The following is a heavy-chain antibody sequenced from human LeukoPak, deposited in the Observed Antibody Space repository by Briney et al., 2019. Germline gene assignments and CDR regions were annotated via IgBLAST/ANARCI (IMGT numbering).Heavy chain of an antibody. V-gene: IGHV3-48*01. J-gene: IGHJ4*02. CDR2: VSTSSTTI. CDR1: GSTFSTYS. CDR3: ARVKGGFDS. Sequence: GGSLRLSCAGSGSTFSTYSMNWVRQAPGKGLEWISYVSTSSTTIYYADSVKGRFSISRDNANNSLYLQMNSLRAEDTAVYYCARVKGGFDSWGQGTLVTVSS. D-gene: IGHD3-16*01.